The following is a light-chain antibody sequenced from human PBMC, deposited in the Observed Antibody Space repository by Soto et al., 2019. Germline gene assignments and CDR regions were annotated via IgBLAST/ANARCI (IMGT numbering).Light chain of an antibody. J-gene: IGLJ2*01. V-gene: IGLV2-14*03. CDR3: CSYTTISTLGV. CDR2: DVS. Sequence: QSALTQPASVSGSPGQSITISCTGTSSDVGGYDYVSWYQLHPGKAPKLMIYDVSNRPSGVSDGFSGSKSGNTASLTISGVQAEDEADSYCCSYTTISTLGVFGGGTKLTVL. CDR1: SSDVGGYDY.